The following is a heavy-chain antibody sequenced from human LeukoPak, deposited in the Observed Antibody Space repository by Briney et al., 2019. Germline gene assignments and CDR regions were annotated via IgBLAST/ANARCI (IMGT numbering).Heavy chain of an antibody. CDR2: IKQDGSEK. CDR1: GFTFSSYW. Sequence: PGGSLRLSCAASGFTFSSYWMSWVRQAPGKGLEWVANIKQDGSEKYYVDSVKGRFTISRDNAKNSLYLQMNSLRAEDTAVYYCAREGAGQDRDAFDIWGQGTMVTVSS. J-gene: IGHJ3*02. V-gene: IGHV3-7*01. CDR3: AREGAGQDRDAFDI. D-gene: IGHD6-19*01.